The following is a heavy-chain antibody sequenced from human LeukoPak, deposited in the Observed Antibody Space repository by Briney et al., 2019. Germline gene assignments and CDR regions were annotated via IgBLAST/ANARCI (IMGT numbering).Heavy chain of an antibody. D-gene: IGHD3-10*01. CDR1: GGSISSSSYF. CDR2: IYYSGST. CDR3: ARPRTSGSYVDY. V-gene: IGHV4-39*01. Sequence: SETLSLTCAVSGGSISSSSYFGGWVRQPPGKGLEWFGSIYYSGSTYYNPSLKSRVTISVDTSKNQFSLKLSSVTAADTAVYYCARPRTSGSYVDYWGQGTLVTVSS. J-gene: IGHJ4*02.